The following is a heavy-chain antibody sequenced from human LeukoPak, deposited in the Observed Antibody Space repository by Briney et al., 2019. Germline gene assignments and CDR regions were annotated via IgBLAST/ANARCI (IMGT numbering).Heavy chain of an antibody. CDR3: ARHVSWQWLVWGPGFDY. J-gene: IGHJ4*02. D-gene: IGHD6-19*01. CDR1: GGSISSSSYY. Sequence: SETLSLTCTVSGGSISSSSYYWGWIRQPPGKGLEWIGSMYYSGSTYYNPSLKSRVTISVDTSKNQFSLKLSSVTAADTAVYYCARHVSWQWLVWGPGFDYWGQGTLVTVSS. CDR2: MYYSGST. V-gene: IGHV4-39*01.